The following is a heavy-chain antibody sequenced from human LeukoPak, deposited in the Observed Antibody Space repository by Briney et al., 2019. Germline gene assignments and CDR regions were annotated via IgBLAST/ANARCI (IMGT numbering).Heavy chain of an antibody. D-gene: IGHD2-15*01. Sequence: SETLSLTCTVSGYSISSGYYWGWIRQPPGKGLEWIGSIYHSGSTYYNPSLKSRVTISVDTSKNQFSLKLSSVTAADTAVYYCARRGSKSGWFDPWGQGTLVTVSS. CDR3: ARRGSKSGWFDP. CDR1: GYSISSGYY. J-gene: IGHJ5*02. V-gene: IGHV4-38-2*02. CDR2: IYHSGST.